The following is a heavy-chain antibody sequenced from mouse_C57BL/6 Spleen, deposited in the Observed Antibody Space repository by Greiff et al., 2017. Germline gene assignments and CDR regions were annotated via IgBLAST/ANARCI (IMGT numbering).Heavy chain of an antibody. J-gene: IGHJ2*01. CDR2: ISYDGSN. D-gene: IGHD4-1*01. CDR1: GYSITSGYY. Sequence: VQLKESGPGLVKPSQSLSLTCSVTGYSITSGYYWNWIRQFPGNKLEWMGYISYDGSNNYNPSLKNRISITRDTSKNQFFLKLNSVTTEDTATYYCARELGPYFDYWGQGTTLTVSS. CDR3: ARELGPYFDY. V-gene: IGHV3-6*01.